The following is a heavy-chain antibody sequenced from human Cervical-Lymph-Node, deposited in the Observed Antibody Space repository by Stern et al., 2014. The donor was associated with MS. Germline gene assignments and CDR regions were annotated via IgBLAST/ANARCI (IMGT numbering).Heavy chain of an antibody. CDR2: INPRDGST. J-gene: IGHJ4*02. D-gene: IGHD6-19*01. CDR3: ARGKIYSAGWYQSVY. Sequence: DQLVESGAEVKEPGASVKVSCRAFAYTFTSYYVHWVRQAPGQGLEWMGIINPRDGSTTYAQNFQGRVTMTRDTSTSTVSLELSSLRSDDTAVYYCARGKIYSAGWYQSVYWGQGTLVTVSS. CDR1: AYTFTSYY. V-gene: IGHV1-46*03.